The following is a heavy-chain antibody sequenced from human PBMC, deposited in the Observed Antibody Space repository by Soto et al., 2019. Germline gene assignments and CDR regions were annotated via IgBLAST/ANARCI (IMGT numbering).Heavy chain of an antibody. Sequence: GESLKISCKGSGYSFTSYWIGWVRQMPGKGLEWMGIIYPGDSDTRYSPSFQGQVTISADKSISTAYLQWSSLKASDTAMYYCARPRRTPFIAAPRPLYYFDYRGQGTLVTVSS. V-gene: IGHV5-51*01. CDR1: GYSFTSYW. D-gene: IGHD6-13*01. CDR2: IYPGDSDT. J-gene: IGHJ4*02. CDR3: ARPRRTPFIAAPRPLYYFDY.